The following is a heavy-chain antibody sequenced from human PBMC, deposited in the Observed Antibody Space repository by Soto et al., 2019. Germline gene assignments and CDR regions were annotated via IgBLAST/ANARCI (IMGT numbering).Heavy chain of an antibody. J-gene: IGHJ5*02. CDR1: VYTVTSYG. CDR2: ISAYNGNT. D-gene: IGHD6-19*01. CDR3: ARARHSPGYSSGWYGDNWFDP. Sequence: QVQLVQSGAEVKKPGASVKVSCKASVYTVTSYGISWVRQAPGQGLEWMGWISAYNGNTNYAQKLQGRVTMTTDTSTSTAYMELRSLRSDDTAVYYCARARHSPGYSSGWYGDNWFDPWGPGTLVTVSS. V-gene: IGHV1-18*04.